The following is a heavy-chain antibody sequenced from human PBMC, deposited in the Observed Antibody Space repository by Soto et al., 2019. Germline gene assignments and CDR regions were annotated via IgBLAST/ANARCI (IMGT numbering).Heavy chain of an antibody. V-gene: IGHV1-18*01. CDR2: ISAHNCNT. J-gene: IGHJ4*02. Sequence: QVHLVQSGAEVKKPGASVKVSCKASGYTFTSYGITWVRQAPGQGLEWMGWISAHNCNTDYAQKLQGRVIVTRDPTTSAADMELRSLIADDTAVYYCATGRYGDYWGQGALVTVSS. D-gene: IGHD1-1*01. CDR3: ATGRYGDY. CDR1: GYTFTSYG.